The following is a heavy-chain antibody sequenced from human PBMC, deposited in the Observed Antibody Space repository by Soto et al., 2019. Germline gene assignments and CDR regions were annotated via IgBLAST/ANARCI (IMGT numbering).Heavy chain of an antibody. Sequence: PGGSLRLSCAASGFTLSSYWMHWVRQAPGKGLVCVSRINSDGSSRKYADSVEGRFTISRDNAENTLYLQVNSLRVEDTAVYYCARGIAVNYFDLWGQGTLVTVSS. CDR1: GFTLSSYW. D-gene: IGHD6-19*01. J-gene: IGHJ5*02. CDR3: ARGIAVNYFDL. V-gene: IGHV3-74*03. CDR2: INSDGSSR.